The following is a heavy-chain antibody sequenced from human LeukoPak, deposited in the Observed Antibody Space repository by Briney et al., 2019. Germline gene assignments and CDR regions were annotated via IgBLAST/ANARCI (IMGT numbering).Heavy chain of an antibody. CDR1: GGSFSGYY. CDR3: ARGPSGSYYYFDY. V-gene: IGHV4-34*01. CDR2: INHSGST. J-gene: IGHJ4*02. Sequence: SETLSLTWAVYGGSFSGYYWSWIRQPPGKGLEWIGEINHSGSTNYNPSLKSRVTISVDTSKNQFSLKLSSVTAADTAVYYCARGPSGSYYYFDYWGQGTLVTVSS. D-gene: IGHD1-26*01.